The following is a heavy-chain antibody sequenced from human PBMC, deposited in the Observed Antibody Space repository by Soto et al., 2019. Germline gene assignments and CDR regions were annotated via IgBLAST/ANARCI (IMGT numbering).Heavy chain of an antibody. D-gene: IGHD3-22*01. CDR2: INHSGST. Sequence: QVQLQQWGAGLLKPSETLSLTCAVSGGSFSGYYWTWIRQPPGRGLEWIGEINHSGSTNYNPSLKSRVTISVDTSKNQFSLKLTSMTAADTAVYYCARDNSTGVVDYWGQGTLVTVSS. V-gene: IGHV4-34*01. CDR1: GGSFSGYY. CDR3: ARDNSTGVVDY. J-gene: IGHJ4*02.